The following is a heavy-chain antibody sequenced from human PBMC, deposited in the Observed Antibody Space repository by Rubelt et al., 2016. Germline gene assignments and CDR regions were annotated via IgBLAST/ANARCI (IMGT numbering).Heavy chain of an antibody. CDR1: GFTFSSYW. D-gene: IGHD3-10*01. CDR3: ARGVEYYYGSGTNWVDP. CDR2: IKKAGSEK. V-gene: IGHV3-7*04. J-gene: IGHJ5*02. Sequence: EVQLVESGGGLVQPGGSLRLSCAASGFTFSSYWMSWVRPAPGKGLEGVANIKKAGSEKYYVDSVKGRCTISRDNAKNSLYLQMNSLRAEDTAVYYCARGVEYYYGSGTNWVDPWGQGTLVTVSS.